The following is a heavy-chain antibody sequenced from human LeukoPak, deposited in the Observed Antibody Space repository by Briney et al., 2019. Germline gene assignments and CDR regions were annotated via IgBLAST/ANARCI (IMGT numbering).Heavy chain of an antibody. V-gene: IGHV6-1*01. J-gene: IGHJ4*02. CDR3: ARDLGNTGWYTFDY. CDR1: GDSVYSNNGA. CDR2: TYYRSKWYN. Sequence: SQTHSLTYAISGDSVYSNNGAWNWLRQSSSRGLEWLGRTYYRSKWYNDYAVSVQGRIPINPDTSKNHFSLQLNSVTPEDTAVYYCARDLGNTGWYTFDYWGQGTLVTVSS. D-gene: IGHD6-19*01.